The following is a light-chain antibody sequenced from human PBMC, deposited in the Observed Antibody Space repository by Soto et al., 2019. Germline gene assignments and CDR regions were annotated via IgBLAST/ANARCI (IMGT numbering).Light chain of an antibody. CDR2: DAS. CDR3: LQDYNSPWT. Sequence: DIQMTQSPSSLSASVGDIVTITFHASQDISNYLNLYQQKPGKAPKLLIYDASNLETGVPSRFSGSGSGTEITHTISSLQPEDFATYYCLQDYNSPWTFGQGTKVDIK. V-gene: IGKV1-33*01. J-gene: IGKJ1*01. CDR1: QDISNY.